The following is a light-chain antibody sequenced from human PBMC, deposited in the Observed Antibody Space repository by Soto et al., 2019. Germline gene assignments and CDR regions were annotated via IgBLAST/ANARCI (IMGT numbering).Light chain of an antibody. CDR3: QQYGSSPPRT. CDR2: GAS. CDR1: QSFSNDF. V-gene: IGKV3-20*01. Sequence: IVLTHSPATVSLSPGERATLSCRASQSFSNDFLAWYQQKPGQAPRLLIYGASTRATDVPDRFSGSGSGADFTLSISRLEPEDFAVYYCQQYGSSPPRTFGQGTKVDIK. J-gene: IGKJ1*01.